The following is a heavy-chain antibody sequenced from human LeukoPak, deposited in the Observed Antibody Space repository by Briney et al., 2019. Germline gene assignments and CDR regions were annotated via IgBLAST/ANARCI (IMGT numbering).Heavy chain of an antibody. J-gene: IGHJ5*02. CDR2: IYHSGST. V-gene: IGHV4-38-2*02. CDR3: ARDTIFGVVIIGWFDP. D-gene: IGHD3-3*01. CDR1: GGSFSGYY. Sequence: PSETLSLTCAVYGGSFSGYYWGWIRQPPGKGLEWIGSIYHSGSTYYNPSLKSRVTISVDTSKNQFSLKLSSVTAADTAVYYCARDTIFGVVIIGWFDPWGQGTLVTVSS.